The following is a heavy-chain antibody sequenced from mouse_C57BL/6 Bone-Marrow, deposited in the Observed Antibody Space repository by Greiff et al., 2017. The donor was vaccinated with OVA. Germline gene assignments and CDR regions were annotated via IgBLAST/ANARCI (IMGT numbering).Heavy chain of an antibody. CDR3: ARSGATVVATRFGY. J-gene: IGHJ2*01. Sequence: QVHVKQSGAELVRPGASVKLSCKASGYTFTSYGISWVKQSPGQGLEWIGEIYPRSGNTYYNEKFKGKATLTADKSSSTAYMELRSLTSEDSAVYFCARSGATVVATRFGYWGKGTTLTVST. V-gene: IGHV1-81*01. D-gene: IGHD1-1*01. CDR1: GYTFTSYG. CDR2: IYPRSGNT.